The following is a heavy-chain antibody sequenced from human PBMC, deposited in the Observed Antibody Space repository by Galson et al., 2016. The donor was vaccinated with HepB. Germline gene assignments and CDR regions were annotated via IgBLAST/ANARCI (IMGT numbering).Heavy chain of an antibody. Sequence: SETLSLTCTVSGASVSSNAYYWNWIRQPPGKGPEWIGYVYQSGRTKYNTSLKSRVTISVDASKNQFSLKLSSVTAADTAVYYCARDEELYCSGGGCYWGFDPWGQGTLVTVSS. CDR3: ARDEELYCSGGGCYWGFDP. J-gene: IGHJ5*02. D-gene: IGHD2-15*01. V-gene: IGHV4-61*08. CDR2: VYQSGRT. CDR1: GASVSSNAYY.